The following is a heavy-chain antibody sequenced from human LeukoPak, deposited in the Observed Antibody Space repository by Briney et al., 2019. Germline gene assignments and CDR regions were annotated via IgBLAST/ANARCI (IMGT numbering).Heavy chain of an antibody. CDR2: IKGGGGDP. D-gene: IGHD2-21*02. Sequence: PGGSLRLSCAAPGFTFSTYAMGWVRQAPGKGLEWVSSIKGGGGDPFYADSVKGRFTISRDNSKNTLFLQLDSLRAEDSAVYYCAKGGHDFNPFYWWGQGTLVTVSS. CDR1: GFTFSTYA. CDR3: AKGGHDFNPFYW. V-gene: IGHV3-23*01. J-gene: IGHJ4*02.